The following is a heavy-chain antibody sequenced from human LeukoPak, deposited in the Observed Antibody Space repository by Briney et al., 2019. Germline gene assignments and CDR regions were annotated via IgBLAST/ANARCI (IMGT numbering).Heavy chain of an antibody. V-gene: IGHV4-39*07. CDR2: IYYSGST. D-gene: IGHD4-17*01. CDR1: GGFISGHY. J-gene: IGHJ4*02. CDR3: AREDYGDYSIDY. Sequence: PSETLSLTCTVSGGFISGHYWGWIRQPPGKGLEWIGTIYYSGSTYYNPSLKSRVTISVDTSKNQFSLKLSSVTAADTALYYCAREDYGDYSIDYWGQGTLVTVSS.